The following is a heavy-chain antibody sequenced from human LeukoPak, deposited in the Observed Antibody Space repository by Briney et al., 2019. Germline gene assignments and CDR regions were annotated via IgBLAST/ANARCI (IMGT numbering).Heavy chain of an antibody. Sequence: GGSLRLSCAASGFTFDDYAMHWVRQAPGKGLEWVSLISGDGGSTYYADSVEGRFTISRDNSKNSLYLQMNSLRTEDTALYYCAPTPGRIGRWGQGTLVTVSS. CDR1: GFTFDDYA. D-gene: IGHD3-10*01. J-gene: IGHJ4*02. CDR2: ISGDGGST. V-gene: IGHV3-43*02. CDR3: APTPGRIGR.